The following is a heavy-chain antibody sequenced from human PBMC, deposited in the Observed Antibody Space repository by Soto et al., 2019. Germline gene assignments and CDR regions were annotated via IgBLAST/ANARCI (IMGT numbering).Heavy chain of an antibody. CDR1: GGSISSYY. CDR2: IYYSGST. J-gene: IGHJ4*02. Sequence: SETLSLTCTVSGGSISSYYWSWIRQPPGKGLEWIGYIYYSGSTNYNPSLKSRVTISVDTSKNQFSLKLSSVTAADTAVYYCASFCSGGRCYYDYWGQGTLVTVSS. D-gene: IGHD2-15*01. CDR3: ASFCSGGRCYYDY. V-gene: IGHV4-59*08.